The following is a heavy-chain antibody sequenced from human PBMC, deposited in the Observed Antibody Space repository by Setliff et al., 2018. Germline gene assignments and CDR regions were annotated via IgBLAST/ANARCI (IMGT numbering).Heavy chain of an antibody. V-gene: IGHV4-39*07. CDR1: GGPINSDRYY. CDR3: ARGKGSDAFDI. CDR2: MYSSGST. Sequence: SETLSLTCTVSGGPINSDRYYWGWIRQPPGKGLEWIGSMYSSGSTYYNPSLKSRVTISRDTSKNQFSLKLTSVTAADTAVYFCARGKGSDAFDIWGQGTMVTVSS. J-gene: IGHJ3*02.